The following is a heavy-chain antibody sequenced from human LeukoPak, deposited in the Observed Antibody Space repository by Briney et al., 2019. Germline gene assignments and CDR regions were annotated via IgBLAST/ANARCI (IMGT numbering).Heavy chain of an antibody. Sequence: PGGSLRLSCAASGFTFSTFWLHWVRQAPGKGLVWVSRINSDGSSTSYADPVKGRFTISRDNAKNTLYLQMNSLRAEDTAVYYCARDPPEWELPQDYWGRGTLVAVSS. V-gene: IGHV3-74*01. CDR2: INSDGSST. CDR3: ARDPPEWELPQDY. J-gene: IGHJ4*02. D-gene: IGHD1-26*01. CDR1: GFTFSTFW.